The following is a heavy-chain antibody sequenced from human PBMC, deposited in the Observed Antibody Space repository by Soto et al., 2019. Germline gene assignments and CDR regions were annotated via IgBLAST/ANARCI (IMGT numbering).Heavy chain of an antibody. Sequence: QVQLVQSGAEVKKPGASVKVSCKASGYTFTSYGISWVRQAPGQGLEWMGWINAYNGNTNYAQKLQGRVTMTTDTXXXXXXXXLXXXXXXXXAVYYCATDLGGVIITVDYWGQGTLVTVSS. CDR1: GYTFTSYG. CDR2: INAYNGNT. D-gene: IGHD3-10*01. V-gene: IGHV1-18*01. CDR3: ATDLGGVIITVDY. J-gene: IGHJ4*02.